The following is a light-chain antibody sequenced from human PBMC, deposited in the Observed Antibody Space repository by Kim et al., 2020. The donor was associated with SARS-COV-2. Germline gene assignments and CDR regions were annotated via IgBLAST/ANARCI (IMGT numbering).Light chain of an antibody. CDR2: AAY. CDR1: QSIRSY. V-gene: IGKV1-39*01. Sequence: ASVGDRVTISCRASQSIRSYLNWYQQKPGKAPKLLIYAAYSLQSGVPSRFSGSGSGTDFTLTISSLQPEDFATYYCQQSYSTPPTFGQGTKVDIK. CDR3: QQSYSTPPT. J-gene: IGKJ1*01.